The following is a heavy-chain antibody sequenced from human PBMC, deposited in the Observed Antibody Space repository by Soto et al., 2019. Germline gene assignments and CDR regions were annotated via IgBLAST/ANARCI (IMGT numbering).Heavy chain of an antibody. D-gene: IGHD3-22*01. V-gene: IGHV1-18*01. J-gene: IGHJ5*02. CDR1: GYTFTSYG. CDR3: ARDRYYDSSGWGWFDP. Sequence: QVQLVQSGAEVKKPGASVKVSCKASGYTFTSYGISWVRQAPGQGLEWMGWISTYNGNTNYAQKLQGRVTMTTDTSTSTAYMELTSLRSDDTAVYYCARDRYYDSSGWGWFDPWGQGTLVTVSS. CDR2: ISTYNGNT.